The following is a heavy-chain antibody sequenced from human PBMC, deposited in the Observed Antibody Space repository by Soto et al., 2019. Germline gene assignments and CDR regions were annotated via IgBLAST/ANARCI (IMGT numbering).Heavy chain of an antibody. Sequence: QLQLQESGPGLVKPSETLSLTCTVSGGSVSTSDHYWGWIRQPPGKGLEWIGSGFSSGSTYYSPSLKSRVTISVDTSKNQFSLTLGSVTAADTAVYYCAILGVEWLRASHIDYWCQGTRVTVSS. CDR1: GGSVSTSDHY. CDR3: AILGVEWLRASHIDY. V-gene: IGHV4-39*01. D-gene: IGHD5-12*01. CDR2: GFSSGST. J-gene: IGHJ4*02.